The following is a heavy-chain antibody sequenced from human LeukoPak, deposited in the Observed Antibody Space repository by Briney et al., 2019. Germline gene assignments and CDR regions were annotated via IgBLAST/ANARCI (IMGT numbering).Heavy chain of an antibody. Sequence: ASVKVSCKASGGTFSSYAISWVRQAPGQGLEWMGGIIPIFGTANYAQKFQGRVTITTDESTSTAYMELSSLRSEDTAVYYCARRRLLIGYCSGGSCYSHQTDAFDIWGQGTMVTVSS. V-gene: IGHV1-69*05. CDR2: IIPIFGTA. D-gene: IGHD2-15*01. CDR1: GGTFSSYA. CDR3: ARRRLLIGYCSGGSCYSHQTDAFDI. J-gene: IGHJ3*02.